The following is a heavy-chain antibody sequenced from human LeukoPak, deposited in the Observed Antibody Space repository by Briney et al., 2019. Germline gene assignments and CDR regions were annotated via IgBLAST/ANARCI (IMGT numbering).Heavy chain of an antibody. J-gene: IGHJ3*02. CDR3: ARDLIDSSSWYPAFDI. Sequence: PSGGSTSYAQKFQGRVTMTRDTSTSTVYMELSSLRSEDSAVYYCARDLIDSSSWYPAFDIWGQGTMVTVSS. CDR2: PSGGST. D-gene: IGHD6-13*01. V-gene: IGHV1-46*01.